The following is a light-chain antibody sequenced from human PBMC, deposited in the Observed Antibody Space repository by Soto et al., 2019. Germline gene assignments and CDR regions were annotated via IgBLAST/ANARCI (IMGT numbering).Light chain of an antibody. CDR2: KAS. J-gene: IGKJ1*01. V-gene: IGKV1-5*03. CDR3: QQYSSYPWP. Sequence: DIQMTQSPSTLSASVGDRVTITCRASQTFSTSLAWYQQKPGQAPKLLIYKASSLESGVPSRFSGSGSGTEFPLTISSLQPDDFAAYSCQQYSSYPWPFGQGTTVEIK. CDR1: QTFSTS.